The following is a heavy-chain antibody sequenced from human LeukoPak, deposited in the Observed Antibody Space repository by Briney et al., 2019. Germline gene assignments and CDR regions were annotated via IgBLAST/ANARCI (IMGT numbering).Heavy chain of an antibody. D-gene: IGHD3-9*01. Sequence: GRSLRLSCAASGFTFSSYGMHWVRQAPGKGLEWVAVIWYDGSNKYYADSVKGRFTISRDNSKNTLYLQMNSLRAEDTAVYYCARSLRYFGYYFDYWGQGNLVTVSS. CDR2: IWYDGSNK. J-gene: IGHJ4*02. V-gene: IGHV3-33*01. CDR1: GFTFSSYG. CDR3: ARSLRYFGYYFDY.